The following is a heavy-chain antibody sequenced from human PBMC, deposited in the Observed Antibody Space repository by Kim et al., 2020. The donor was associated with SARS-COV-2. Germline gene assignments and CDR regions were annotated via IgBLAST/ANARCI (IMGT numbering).Heavy chain of an antibody. V-gene: IGHV5-51*01. J-gene: IGHJ6*02. CDR1: GYSFTSYW. Sequence: GASLQISCKGSGYSFTSYWIGWVRQMPGKGLEWMGIIYPGDSDTRYSPSFQGQVTISADKSISTAYLQWSSLKASDTAMYYCARQGRAAAGNYGMDVWGQGTTVTVSS. D-gene: IGHD6-13*01. CDR2: IYPGDSDT. CDR3: ARQGRAAAGNYGMDV.